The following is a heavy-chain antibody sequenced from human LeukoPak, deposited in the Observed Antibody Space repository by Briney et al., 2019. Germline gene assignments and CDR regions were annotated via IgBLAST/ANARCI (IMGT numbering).Heavy chain of an antibody. CDR1: GFTFSIYG. V-gene: IGHV3-30*18. CDR3: AKTRTDNDHVWGSLI. CDR2: ISYDGSNK. J-gene: IGHJ4*02. Sequence: GGSLRLSCAASGFTFSIYGMHWVRQAPGKGLEWVAVISYDGSNKYYADSVKGRFTISRDNSKNTLYLQMNSLRAEDTALYYCAKTRTDNDHVWGSLIWGQGTLVTVSS. D-gene: IGHD3-16*01.